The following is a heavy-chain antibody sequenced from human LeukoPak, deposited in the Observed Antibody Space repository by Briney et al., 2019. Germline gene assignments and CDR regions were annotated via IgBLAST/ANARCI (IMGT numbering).Heavy chain of an antibody. CDR1: GFTFSDYQ. CDR2: ISSSGSTI. CDR3: ARLKRGPAYFDY. J-gene: IGHJ4*02. V-gene: IGHV3-11*01. D-gene: IGHD3-16*01. Sequence: PGGSLRLSCAASGFTFSDYQMSWIRQAPGKGLERVSYISSSGSTIHYADSVKGRFTISRDNAKNSLYLQMNSLRAEDAAVYYCARLKRGPAYFDYWGQGTLVTVSS.